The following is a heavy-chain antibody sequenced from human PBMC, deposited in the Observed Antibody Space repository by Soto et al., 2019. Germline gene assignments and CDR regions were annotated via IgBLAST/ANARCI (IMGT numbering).Heavy chain of an antibody. D-gene: IGHD6-13*01. CDR2: IYYSGST. CDR1: GGSISSSSYY. V-gene: IGHV4-39*01. J-gene: IGHJ4*02. CDR3: ARLRATAAGDYFDY. Sequence: SETLSLTCTVSGGSISSSSYYWGWIRQPPGKGLEWIGSIYYSGSTYYNPSLKSRVTISVDTSKNQFSLKLSSVTAADTAVYYCARLRATAAGDYFDYWGQGTLVTVSS.